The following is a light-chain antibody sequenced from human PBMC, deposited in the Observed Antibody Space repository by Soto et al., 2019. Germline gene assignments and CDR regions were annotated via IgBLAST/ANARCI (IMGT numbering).Light chain of an antibody. CDR3: SSYTSSSNWV. Sequence: QSVLTQPPSVSGAPGQRVTISCTGNSSNLGAGYDVHWYQQLPGAAPKLVIFGNRNRPSGVPERFSGSKSGTSASLAITGLQAEDAADYYCSSYTSSSNWVFGGGTKLTVL. J-gene: IGLJ3*02. V-gene: IGLV1-40*01. CDR1: SSNLGAGYD. CDR2: GNR.